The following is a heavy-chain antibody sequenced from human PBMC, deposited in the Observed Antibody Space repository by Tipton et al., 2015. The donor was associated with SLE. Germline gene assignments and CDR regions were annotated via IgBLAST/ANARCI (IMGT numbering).Heavy chain of an antibody. V-gene: IGHV4-39*07. Sequence: TLSLTCTVSGGSISSSSYYWGWIRQPPGKGLEWIGSIYYSGSTYYNPSLKSRATISVDTSKSQFSLKLSSVTAADTAVYYCAGMSYPREGYFDYWGQGTLVTVSS. CDR2: IYYSGST. D-gene: IGHD1-26*01. J-gene: IGHJ4*02. CDR3: AGMSYPREGYFDY. CDR1: GGSISSSSYY.